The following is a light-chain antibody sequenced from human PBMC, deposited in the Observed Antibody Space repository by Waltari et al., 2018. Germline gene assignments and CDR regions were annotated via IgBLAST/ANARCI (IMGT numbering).Light chain of an antibody. CDR3: CSYAGDSLWV. Sequence: QSALTQPAYVSGSPGQSITISCQGTSSDIGSYDLVSWYQQHPGKAPKVIIYEVTKRPSGVSNRFSGSKSGYTAFLTVSDIQTEDESDYYCCSYAGDSLWVFGGGTKLTVL. V-gene: IGLV2-23*02. CDR1: SSDIGSYDL. J-gene: IGLJ3*02. CDR2: EVT.